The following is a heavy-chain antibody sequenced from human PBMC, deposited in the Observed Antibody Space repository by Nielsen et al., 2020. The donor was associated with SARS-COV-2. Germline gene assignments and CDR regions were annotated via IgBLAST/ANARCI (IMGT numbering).Heavy chain of an antibody. CDR3: ARLSGYYDSSGTDAFDI. V-gene: IGHV3-13*04. D-gene: IGHD3-22*01. CDR1: GFTFSSYD. J-gene: IGHJ3*02. Sequence: GGSLRLSCAASGFTFSSYDMHWVRQATGKGLEWVSAIGTAGDTYYPGSVKGRFTISRENAKNSLYLQMNSLRAGDTAVYYCARLSGYYDSSGTDAFDIWGQGTMVTVSS. CDR2: IGTAGDT.